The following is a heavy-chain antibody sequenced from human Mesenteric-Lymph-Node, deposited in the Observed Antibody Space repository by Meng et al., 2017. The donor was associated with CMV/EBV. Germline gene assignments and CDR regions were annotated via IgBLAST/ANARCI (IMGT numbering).Heavy chain of an antibody. CDR2: IYWNDDK. CDR1: GFSLSTSGVG. J-gene: IGHJ6*02. CDR3: ARIKAATPGNYYYYGMDV. D-gene: IGHD2-15*01. V-gene: IGHV2-5*01. Sequence: SGPTLVKPTQTLTLTCTFSGFSLSTSGVGVGWIRQPPGKALEWLALIYWNDDKRYSPSLKSRLTITKDTSKNQVVLTMTNMDPVDTATYYCARIKAATPGNYYYYGMDVWGQGTTVTVSS.